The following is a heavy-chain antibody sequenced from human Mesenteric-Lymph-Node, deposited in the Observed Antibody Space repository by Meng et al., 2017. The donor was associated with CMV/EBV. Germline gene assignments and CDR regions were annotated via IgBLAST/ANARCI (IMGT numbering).Heavy chain of an antibody. CDR2: ISSSSSYI. V-gene: IGHV3-21*04. Sequence: GGSLRLSCAASGFTFSSYSMNWVRQAPGKGLEWVSSISSSSSYIYYADSVKGRFTISRDNAKNSLYLQMNSLRAEDTAVYYCANLAILLYFGGRDYWGQGTLVTVSS. D-gene: IGHD3-10*01. J-gene: IGHJ4*02. CDR1: GFTFSSYS. CDR3: ANLAILLYFGGRDY.